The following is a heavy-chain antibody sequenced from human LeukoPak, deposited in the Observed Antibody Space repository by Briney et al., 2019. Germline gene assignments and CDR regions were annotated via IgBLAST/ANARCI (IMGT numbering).Heavy chain of an antibody. CDR1: GFTFSSYE. CDR3: ARAPYDILTGYSPYYFDY. J-gene: IGHJ4*02. D-gene: IGHD3-9*01. Sequence: GGSLRLSCAASGFTFSSYEMNWVRQAPGKGLEWVSSISGSSTYIYYADSVKGRFTISRDNAKNSLYLQMNSLRAEDTAVYYCARAPYDILTGYSPYYFDYWGQGTLVTVSS. CDR2: ISGSSTYI. V-gene: IGHV3-21*06.